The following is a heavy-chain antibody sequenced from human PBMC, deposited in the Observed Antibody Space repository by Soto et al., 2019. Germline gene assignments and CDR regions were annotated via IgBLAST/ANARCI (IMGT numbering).Heavy chain of an antibody. Sequence: SVKVSCKASGYTFTGYYMHWVRQAPGQGLEWKGGIIPIFGTANYAQKFQGRVTITADESTSTAYMELSSLRSEDTAVYYCARESRYCSGGSCYFLPGIDYWGQGTLVTVSS. D-gene: IGHD2-15*01. CDR2: IIPIFGTA. CDR1: GYTFTGYY. V-gene: IGHV1-69*13. CDR3: ARESRYCSGGSCYFLPGIDY. J-gene: IGHJ4*02.